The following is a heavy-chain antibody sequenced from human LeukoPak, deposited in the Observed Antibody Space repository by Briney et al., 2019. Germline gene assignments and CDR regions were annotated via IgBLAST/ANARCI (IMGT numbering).Heavy chain of an antibody. CDR2: INPNSGGT. J-gene: IGHJ6*02. CDR1: GYTFTGYY. CDR3: ARLTPYYYGMDV. V-gene: IGHV1-2*02. Sequence: ASVKVSCKASGYTFTGYYMHWVRQAPGQGLEWMGWINPNSGGTNYAQKFQGRVTMTRDTSISTAYMELSRLRSDDTAAYYCARLTPYYYGMDVWGQGTTVTVSS. D-gene: IGHD7-27*01.